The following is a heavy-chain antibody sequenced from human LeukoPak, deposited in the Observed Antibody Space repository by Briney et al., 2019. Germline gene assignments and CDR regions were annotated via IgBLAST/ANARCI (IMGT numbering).Heavy chain of an antibody. V-gene: IGHV3-23*01. Sequence: GGSLRLSCAASGFTFSSYWMTWVRQAPGKGLEWVSSISGSGYYTYYTDSVQGRFTISRDNSKNTLYLKMDSLRAEDTAIYYCAKDGQPSTRSYLCTNGICYQDYWGQGTLVTVSS. CDR3: AKDGQPSTRSYLCTNGICYQDY. CDR1: GFTFSSYW. J-gene: IGHJ4*02. D-gene: IGHD2-8*01. CDR2: ISGSGYYT.